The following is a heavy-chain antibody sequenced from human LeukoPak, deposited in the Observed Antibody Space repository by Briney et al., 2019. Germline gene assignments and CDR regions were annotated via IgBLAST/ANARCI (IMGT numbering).Heavy chain of an antibody. V-gene: IGHV3-7*03. D-gene: IGHD3-16*02. CDR1: AFIFSGHW. CDR3: ARDQGPLLLRLGELSPSGSGFDY. J-gene: IGHJ4*02. CDR2: IKEDGSER. Sequence: GGSLRLSCEGSAFIFSGHWMNWVRQTPGKGLEWVASIKEDGSERQYVDSVKGRFSISRDNTKGSLFLQLNSLRAEDTAVYYCARDQGPLLLRLGELSPSGSGFDYWGQGTLVTVSS.